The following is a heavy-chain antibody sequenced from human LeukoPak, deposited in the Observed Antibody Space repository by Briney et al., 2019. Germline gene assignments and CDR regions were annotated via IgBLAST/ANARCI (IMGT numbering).Heavy chain of an antibody. D-gene: IGHD4-17*01. J-gene: IGHJ1*01. V-gene: IGHV3-23*01. CDR2: ISGSGDQT. CDR3: ATQPESYGDSASYFHH. Sequence: GGSLRLSCAASGFTFSTYVMSWVRQAPGKGLEWVSAISGSGDQTYYADPVKGRFTFSRDNSNNILHLQMHSLRADDTAVYYCATQPESYGDSASYFHHWGQGTLVTVSS. CDR1: GFTFSTYV.